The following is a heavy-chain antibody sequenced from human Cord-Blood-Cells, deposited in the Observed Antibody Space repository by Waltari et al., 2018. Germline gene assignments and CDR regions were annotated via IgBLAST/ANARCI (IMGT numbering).Heavy chain of an antibody. CDR1: GFTFSIYG. Sequence: QVQLVESGGGVVQPGRSLRPSCAASGFTFSIYGMHWARPAPGKGLEWVAVISYDGSNKYYADSVKGRFTISRDNSKNTLYLQMNSLRAEDTAVYYCAKDRTMVRGGAHYWGQGTLVTVSS. CDR2: ISYDGSNK. V-gene: IGHV3-30*18. CDR3: AKDRTMVRGGAHY. D-gene: IGHD3-10*01. J-gene: IGHJ4*02.